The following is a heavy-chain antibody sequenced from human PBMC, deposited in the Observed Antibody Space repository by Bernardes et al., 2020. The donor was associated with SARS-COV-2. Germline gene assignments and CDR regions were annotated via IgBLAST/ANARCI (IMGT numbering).Heavy chain of an antibody. D-gene: IGHD6-19*01. CDR2: IYWDDDK. Sequence: SGPTLVKPTQTLTLTCTFSGFSLSTSGVGVGWIRQPPGKALEWLALIYWDDDKRYSPSLKSRLTITKDTSKNQVVLTMTNMDPVDTATYYCAHSPPEGSSGWTASSWFDPWGQGTLVTVSS. V-gene: IGHV2-5*02. CDR3: AHSPPEGSSGWTASSWFDP. CDR1: GFSLSTSGVG. J-gene: IGHJ5*02.